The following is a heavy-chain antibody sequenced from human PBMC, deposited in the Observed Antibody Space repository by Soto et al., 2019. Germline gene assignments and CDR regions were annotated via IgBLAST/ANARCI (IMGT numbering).Heavy chain of an antibody. CDR3: AREGVPATAMASPHYYYYGMDV. J-gene: IGHJ6*02. Sequence: QVQLVQSGAEVKKPGSSVKVSCKASGGTFSSYAISWVRQAPGQGLEWMGGIIPIFGTANYAQKFQGRVTITADESTSTSYMELSSLRSEDTAVYYCAREGVPATAMASPHYYYYGMDVWGQGTTVTVSS. CDR2: IIPIFGTA. V-gene: IGHV1-69*12. CDR1: GGTFSSYA. D-gene: IGHD2-2*01.